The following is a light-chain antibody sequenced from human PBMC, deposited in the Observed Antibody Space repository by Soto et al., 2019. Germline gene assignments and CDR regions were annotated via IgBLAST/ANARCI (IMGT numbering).Light chain of an antibody. CDR3: QQYGNSPPYT. CDR1: QSVSSNS. V-gene: IGKV3-20*01. J-gene: IGKJ5*01. CDR2: GAS. Sequence: EIVLTQSPGTLSLSPGERATLSCRASQSVSSNSLAWYQQIPGQAPRLLIYGASSRATGIPDRFSGRGSGTDFTLTISRLEPEDFAMYYCQQYGNSPPYTFGQGTRLEIK.